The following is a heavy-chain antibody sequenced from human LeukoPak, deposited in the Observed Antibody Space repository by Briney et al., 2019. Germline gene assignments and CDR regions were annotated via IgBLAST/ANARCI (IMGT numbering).Heavy chain of an antibody. Sequence: ASVKVSCKASGYTFTSYGISWVRQAPGQGLEWMGWISAYNGNTNYAQKLQGRVTMTTHTSTSTAYMELRSLRSDDTAVYYCARDRRIPRCNWFDPWGQGTLVTVSS. CDR1: GYTFTSYG. CDR2: ISAYNGNT. J-gene: IGHJ5*02. CDR3: ARDRRIPRCNWFDP. V-gene: IGHV1-18*01.